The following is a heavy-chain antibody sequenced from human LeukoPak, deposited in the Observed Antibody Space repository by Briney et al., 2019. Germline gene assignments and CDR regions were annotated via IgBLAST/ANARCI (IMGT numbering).Heavy chain of an antibody. CDR1: GYTFTGYY. CDR3: ARVVSRYYQAIDY. D-gene: IGHD6-13*01. V-gene: IGHV1-2*02. CDR2: INPNSGGT. J-gene: IGHJ4*02. Sequence: ASVKVSCKASGYTFTGYYMHWVRQAPGQGLEWMGWINPNSGGTNYAQKFQGRVTMTRDTPISTAYMELSRLRSDDTAVYYCARVVSRYYQAIDYWGQGTLVTVSS.